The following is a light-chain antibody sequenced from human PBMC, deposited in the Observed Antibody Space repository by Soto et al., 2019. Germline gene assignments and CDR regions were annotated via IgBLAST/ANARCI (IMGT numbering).Light chain of an antibody. CDR3: GTWDSSLSAVI. CDR1: SSNIGDNH. V-gene: IGLV1-51*01. Sequence: QSVLTQPPSGSAAPGQRVSISCSGSSSNIGDNHVAWYQHLPGRAPKLLIYDTNKRPSGIPDRFSGSKSGTSATLGITGLQTGDEADYYCGTWDSSLSAVIFGGGTKLTVL. J-gene: IGLJ2*01. CDR2: DTN.